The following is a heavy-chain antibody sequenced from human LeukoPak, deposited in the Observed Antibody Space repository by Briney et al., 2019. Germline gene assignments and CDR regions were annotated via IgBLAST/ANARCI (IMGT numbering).Heavy chain of an antibody. J-gene: IGHJ2*01. D-gene: IGHD2-21*02. CDR2: TYYRSKWYN. CDR3: ARTMTATPFYWYFDL. V-gene: IGHV6-1*01. Sequence: SQTLSLTCAISGDSISSNIAAWHWIRQSPSRGLEWLGRTYYRSKWYNEYAVSVKSRITVSSDTSKNQFSLKLSSVTAADTAVYYCARTMTATPFYWYFDLWGRGTLVTVSS. CDR1: GDSISSNIAA.